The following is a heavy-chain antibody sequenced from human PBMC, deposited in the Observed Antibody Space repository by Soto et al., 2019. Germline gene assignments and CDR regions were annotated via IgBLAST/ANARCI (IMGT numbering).Heavy chain of an antibody. CDR2: IISIFGTA. CDR1: RGTFSSYA. J-gene: IGHJ5*02. V-gene: IGHV1-69*06. Sequence: GASVEVCCKASRGTFSSYAIRWVRQAPGQGLEWMGGIISIFGTADYAQKFQGRVTITADKTASTADMYVSSLRSEETAVSYCARGVNWFAPWGQGALVTVSS. CDR3: ARGVNWFAP.